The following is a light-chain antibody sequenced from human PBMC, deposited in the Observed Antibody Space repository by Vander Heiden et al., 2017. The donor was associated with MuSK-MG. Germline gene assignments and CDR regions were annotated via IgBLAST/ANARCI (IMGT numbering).Light chain of an antibody. CDR3: QQSYSTPYT. Sequence: DVQMTQSPSALSASVGDRVTITCRASQSISSYLNWSQQKPGKAPKLLIYAASSLQSGVPSRFSRSGSGTDLTLTIRTLRPENFTTYYSQQSYSTPYTFGQGTKLEIK. CDR1: QSISSY. J-gene: IGKJ2*01. CDR2: AAS. V-gene: IGKV1-39*01.